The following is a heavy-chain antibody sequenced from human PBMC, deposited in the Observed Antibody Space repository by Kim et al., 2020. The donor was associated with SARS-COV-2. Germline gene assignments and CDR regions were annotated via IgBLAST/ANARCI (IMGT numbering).Heavy chain of an antibody. D-gene: IGHD2-21*02. Sequence: ASVKVSCKASGYTFTSYYMHWVRHAPGQGLEWMGIINPSGGSTSYAQKFQGRVTMTRDTSTSTVYMELSSLRSEDTAVYYCARGVWEVVTATPFDYWGQGTLVTVSS. J-gene: IGHJ4*02. CDR3: ARGVWEVVTATPFDY. CDR1: GYTFTSYY. V-gene: IGHV1-46*01. CDR2: INPSGGST.